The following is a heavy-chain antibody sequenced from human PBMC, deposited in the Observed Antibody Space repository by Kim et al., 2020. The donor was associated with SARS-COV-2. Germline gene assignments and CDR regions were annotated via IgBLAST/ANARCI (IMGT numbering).Heavy chain of an antibody. CDR1: GFTFSSYA. Sequence: GGSLRLSCAASGFTFSSYAMSWVRQAPGKGLEWVSVIYSGGSSTYYADSVKGRFTISRDNSKNTLYLQMNSLRAEDTAVYYCAVHGDYYGMDDWGAGTT. V-gene: IGHV3-23*03. CDR3: AVHGDYYGMDD. CDR2: IYSGGSST. J-gene: IGHJ6*02. D-gene: IGHD4-17*01.